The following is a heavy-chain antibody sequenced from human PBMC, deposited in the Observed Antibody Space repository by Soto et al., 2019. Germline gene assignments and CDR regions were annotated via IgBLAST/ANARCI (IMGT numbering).Heavy chain of an antibody. CDR2: IYYSGST. V-gene: IGHV4-39*07. Sequence: SETLSLTCTVSGGSISSSSYYWGWIRQPPGKGLEWIGSIYYSGSTYYNPPLKSRVTISVDTSKNQFSLKLSSVTAADTAVYYCARESSIAARRMDVWGQGTTVTVSS. CDR3: ARESSIAARRMDV. D-gene: IGHD6-6*01. J-gene: IGHJ6*02. CDR1: GGSISSSSYY.